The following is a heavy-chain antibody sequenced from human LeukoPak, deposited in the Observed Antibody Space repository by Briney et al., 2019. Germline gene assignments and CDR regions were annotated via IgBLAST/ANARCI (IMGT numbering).Heavy chain of an antibody. V-gene: IGHV3-20*04. Sequence: GGSLRLSCAASGFTFDDYGMSWVRQAPGKGLEWVSGINWNGGSTGYADSVKGRFTISGDNAKNSLYLQMNSLRAEDTAVYYCARDGLERPDFDYWGQGTLVTVSS. J-gene: IGHJ4*02. D-gene: IGHD1-1*01. CDR3: ARDGLERPDFDY. CDR1: GFTFDDYG. CDR2: INWNGGST.